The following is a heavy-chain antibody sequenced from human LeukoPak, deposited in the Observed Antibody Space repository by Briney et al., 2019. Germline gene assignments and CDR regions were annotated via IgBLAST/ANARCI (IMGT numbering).Heavy chain of an antibody. Sequence: SETLSLTCAVSGESFSNYYWSWIRQSPGKGLEWIGEINPSGTTKDNPSLKSRVTISVDTSKNQFSLKLSSVTAADTAVYYCARDSGGYSYGYWFDPWGQGTLVTVSS. CDR2: INPSGTT. J-gene: IGHJ5*02. CDR1: GESFSNYY. D-gene: IGHD5-18*01. CDR3: ARDSGGYSYGYWFDP. V-gene: IGHV4-34*01.